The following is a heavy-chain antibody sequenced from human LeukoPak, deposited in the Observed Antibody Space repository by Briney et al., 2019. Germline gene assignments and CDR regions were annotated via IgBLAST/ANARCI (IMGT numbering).Heavy chain of an antibody. CDR2: ISNSDAKT. V-gene: IGHV3-23*01. CDR3: AKDRYSSWYLTLDY. CDR1: GFTFSNYA. Sequence: HPGGSLRLSCAASGFTFSNYAMSWVRQTPGKGLEWVSTISNSDAKTYYADSVKGRFTITRDNSKNTLYLQMNSLRAEDTAVYYCAKDRYSSWYLTLDYWGQGTLVTVSS. D-gene: IGHD6-13*01. J-gene: IGHJ4*02.